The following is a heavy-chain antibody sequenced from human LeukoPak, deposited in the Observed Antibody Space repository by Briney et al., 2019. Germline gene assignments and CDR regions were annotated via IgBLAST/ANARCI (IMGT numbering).Heavy chain of an antibody. CDR2: INPNSGGT. J-gene: IGHJ1*01. V-gene: IGHV1-2*02. Sequence: ASVKVSCKAPGYTFTGYYMHWVRQAPGQGLEWMGWINPNSGGTNYAQKFQGRVTMTRDTSISTAYMELSRLRSDDTAVYYCARGPSLAEWLVYFQHWGQGTLVTVSS. CDR3: ARGPSLAEWLVYFQH. D-gene: IGHD6-19*01. CDR1: GYTFTGYY.